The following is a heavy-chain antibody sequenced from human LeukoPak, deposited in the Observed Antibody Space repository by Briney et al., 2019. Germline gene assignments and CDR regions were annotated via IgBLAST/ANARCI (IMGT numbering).Heavy chain of an antibody. J-gene: IGHJ3*02. Sequence: GGSLRLSCAASGFTFSSYWMSWVRQAPGKGLEWVANIKQDGSEKYYVDSVKGRFTISRDNAKNSLYLQMNSLRAEDTAVYYCARTGVTFSPLFDIWGQGTMVTVSS. CDR2: IKQDGSEK. CDR1: GFTFSSYW. V-gene: IGHV3-7*01. D-gene: IGHD2-21*02. CDR3: ARTGVTFSPLFDI.